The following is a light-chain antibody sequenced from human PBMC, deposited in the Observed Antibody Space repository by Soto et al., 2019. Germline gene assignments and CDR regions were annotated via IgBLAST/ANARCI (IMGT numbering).Light chain of an antibody. CDR2: AAS. Sequence: EIVLTQFPGNLSLSPWERATLSCRPSQSLSSSYLVWYQQKPGQAPRLLIYAASRSATGIPDRFSGSGSATEYTLTISRLEPKDSAVYYCQQQGTFGQGTKLEIK. CDR1: QSLSSSY. CDR3: QQQGT. J-gene: IGKJ2*01. V-gene: IGKV3-20*01.